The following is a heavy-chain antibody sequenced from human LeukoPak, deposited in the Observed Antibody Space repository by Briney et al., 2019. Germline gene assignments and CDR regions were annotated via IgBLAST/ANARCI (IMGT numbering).Heavy chain of an antibody. CDR1: GYTFTSYA. CDR3: ARGDCSGGSYYTS. V-gene: IGHV1-3*03. J-gene: IGHJ5*02. CDR2: INAGNGNT. Sequence: ASVKVSCKASGYTFTSYAIHWVRQAPGQRLEWMGWINAGNGNTKYSQEFQGRVTITRDTSASTAYMELSSLRSEDMAVYYCARGDCSGGSYYTSWGQGTLVTVSS. D-gene: IGHD2-15*01.